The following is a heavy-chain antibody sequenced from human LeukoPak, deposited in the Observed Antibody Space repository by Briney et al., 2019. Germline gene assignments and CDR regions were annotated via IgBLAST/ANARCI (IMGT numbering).Heavy chain of an antibody. CDR3: AREISSWYRTEGRFDP. Sequence: GGSLRLSCAPSGFTFSNYWMTWVRQAPGKGLQWVANIKQDGTEKFYVDSVKGRFIISRDNAKNSLYLQMNSPRAEDTAVYYCAREISSWYRTEGRFDPWGQGTLVTVSS. CDR2: IKQDGTEK. CDR1: GFTFSNYW. J-gene: IGHJ5*02. D-gene: IGHD6-13*01. V-gene: IGHV3-7*01.